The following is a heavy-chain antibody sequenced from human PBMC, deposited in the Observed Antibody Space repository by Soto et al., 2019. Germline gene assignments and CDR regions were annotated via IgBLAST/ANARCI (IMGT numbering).Heavy chain of an antibody. CDR3: ARDQRYSQFDY. CDR2: MNQDGSEK. Sequence: GGSLRLSCAASGFTFSTYWMSWVRQAPGKGLEWVANMNQDGSEKNYVDSVKGRFTISRDNAKNSLYLQMNSLRAEDTAVYYCARDQRYSQFDYWGQGTLVTVSS. J-gene: IGHJ4*02. V-gene: IGHV3-7*01. CDR1: GFTFSTYW. D-gene: IGHD3-9*01.